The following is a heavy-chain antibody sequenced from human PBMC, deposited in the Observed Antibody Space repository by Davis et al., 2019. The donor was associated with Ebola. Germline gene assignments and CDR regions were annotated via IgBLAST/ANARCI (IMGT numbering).Heavy chain of an antibody. CDR2: ISSSSSPI. CDR1: GFTFSSYT. V-gene: IGHV3-48*02. J-gene: IGHJ4*02. Sequence: GESLKISCAASGFTFSSYTMNWVRQAPGKGLEWVSYISSSSSPIYYADSVKGRFTISRDNAKNSLYLQMNSLRDEDTAVYYCARVISSSWYGYFDYWGQGTLVTVSS. CDR3: ARVISSSWYGYFDY. D-gene: IGHD6-13*01.